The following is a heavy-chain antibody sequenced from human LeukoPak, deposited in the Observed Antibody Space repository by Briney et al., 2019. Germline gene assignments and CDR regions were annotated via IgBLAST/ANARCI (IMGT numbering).Heavy chain of an antibody. Sequence: GGSLRLSCAASGFTFSSYGMHWVRQAPGKGLEWVAFIRYDGSNKYYVDSVKGRFTISRDNSRNTLYLQMNSLRAEDTAIYYCAKDAALALYYFDYWGQGTLVTVSS. J-gene: IGHJ4*02. V-gene: IGHV3-30*02. CDR1: GFTFSSYG. CDR2: IRYDGSNK. D-gene: IGHD6-13*01. CDR3: AKDAALALYYFDY.